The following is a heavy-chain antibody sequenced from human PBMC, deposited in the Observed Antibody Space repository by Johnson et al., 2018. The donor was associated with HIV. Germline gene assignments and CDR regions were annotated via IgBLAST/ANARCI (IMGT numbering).Heavy chain of an antibody. CDR3: ARPGPTVTDDGFDI. J-gene: IGHJ3*02. CDR2: ISYDGSNK. D-gene: IGHD4-17*01. Sequence: QVQLVESGGGMVQPGRSLRLYCAASGFTFSSYAMHWVRQAPGKGLEWVAVISYDGSNKYYADSVKGRFTISRDNSKNTLYLQMNSLRNEDTAVYYCARPGPTVTDDGFDIWGQGTMVTVSS. CDR1: GFTFSSYA. V-gene: IGHV3-30*04.